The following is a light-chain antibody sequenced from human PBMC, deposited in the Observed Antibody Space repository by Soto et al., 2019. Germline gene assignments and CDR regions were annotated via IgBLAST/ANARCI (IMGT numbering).Light chain of an antibody. CDR2: GAS. J-gene: IGKJ5*01. CDR1: QSVSSSY. Sequence: EIVLTQSPGTLSLSPGERATLSCRASQSVSSSYLAWYQQKPGQAPRLLIYGASSRATGIPDRFSGSGSGTDFTLKINRVEAEDVGTYYCMQALQSLTFGQGTRLEIK. V-gene: IGKV3-20*01. CDR3: MQALQSLT.